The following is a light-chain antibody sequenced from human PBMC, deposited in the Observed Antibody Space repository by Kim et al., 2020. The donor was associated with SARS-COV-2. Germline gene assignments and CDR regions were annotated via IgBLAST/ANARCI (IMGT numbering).Light chain of an antibody. CDR1: QSVSSSY. J-gene: IGKJ2*01. CDR2: GAS. Sequence: LSPGERVTLSGRASQSVSSSYLAWYQQKPGQAPRLLIYGASSRATGIPDRFSGSGSGTDFTLTISRLEPEDFAVYYCQQYGSSLYTFGQGTKLEI. V-gene: IGKV3-20*01. CDR3: QQYGSSLYT.